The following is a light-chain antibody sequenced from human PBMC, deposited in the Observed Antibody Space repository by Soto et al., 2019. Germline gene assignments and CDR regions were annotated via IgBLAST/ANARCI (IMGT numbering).Light chain of an antibody. CDR3: QQYESLPLT. CDR2: GAS. V-gene: IGKV3-15*01. CDR1: QSVSSN. Sequence: EIVMTQSPVTLSVSPGERATLSCRASQSVSSNLAWYQQKPGQAPRLLIYGASTRATGIPARFSGSGSGTGFTFTISSLQPEDFATYYCQQYESLPLTFGQGTRLEIK. J-gene: IGKJ5*01.